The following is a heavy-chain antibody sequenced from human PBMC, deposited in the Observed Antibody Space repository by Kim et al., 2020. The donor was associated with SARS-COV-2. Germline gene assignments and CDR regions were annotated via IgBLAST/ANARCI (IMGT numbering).Heavy chain of an antibody. J-gene: IGHJ4*02. V-gene: IGHV3-11*05. Sequence: DSVKGRFTISRDNAKNSLYLQMNSLRAEDTAVYYCAREWDNYYDSSGYSVWGQGTLVTVSS. D-gene: IGHD3-22*01. CDR3: AREWDNYYDSSGYSV.